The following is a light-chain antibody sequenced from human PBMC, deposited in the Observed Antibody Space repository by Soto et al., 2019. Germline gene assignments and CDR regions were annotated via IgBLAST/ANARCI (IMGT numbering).Light chain of an antibody. CDR1: QSVGRS. CDR3: QQYDDWPLT. CDR2: DSS. J-gene: IGKJ3*01. V-gene: IGKV3-15*01. Sequence: VMTQSPATLSVSPGEGATLSCRASQSVGRSLAWYQQKPGQAPRLLIIDSSTRATGIPAKFRGSGSGTEFTLTISGLQSEDFAIFYCQQYDDWPLTFGPGTKVDI.